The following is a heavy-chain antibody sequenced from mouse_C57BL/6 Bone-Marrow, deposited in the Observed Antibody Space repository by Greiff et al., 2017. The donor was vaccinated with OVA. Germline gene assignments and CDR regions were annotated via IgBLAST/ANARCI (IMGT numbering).Heavy chain of an antibody. CDR2: IDPENGDT. V-gene: IGHV14-4*01. Sequence: VQLQQSGAELVRPGASVKLSCTASGFNIKDDYMHWVKQRPEQGLEWIGWIDPENGDTEYASKFQGKATITADTSSNTAYLQLSSLTSEDTAVYYCTIYGSSPRAMDYWGQGTSVTVSS. CDR1: GFNIKDDY. D-gene: IGHD1-1*01. CDR3: TIYGSSPRAMDY. J-gene: IGHJ4*01.